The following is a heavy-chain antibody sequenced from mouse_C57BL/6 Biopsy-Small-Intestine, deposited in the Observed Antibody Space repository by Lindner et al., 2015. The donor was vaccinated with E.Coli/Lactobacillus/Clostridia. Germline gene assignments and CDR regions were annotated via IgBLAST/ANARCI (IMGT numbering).Heavy chain of an antibody. J-gene: IGHJ4*01. D-gene: IGHD1-1*01. V-gene: IGHV1-82*01. CDR2: ISPGDGNT. CDR3: TTGKMRNYYSMDY. Sequence: VQLQESGPELVKPGASVKISCKASGYAFSSSWMNWVKQRPGKGLEWIGRISPGDGNTNYNGRFKDKATLTADKSSSTAYIQLSSLTSEDTAVYYCTTGKMRNYYSMDYWGQGTSLTVSS. CDR1: GYAFSSSW.